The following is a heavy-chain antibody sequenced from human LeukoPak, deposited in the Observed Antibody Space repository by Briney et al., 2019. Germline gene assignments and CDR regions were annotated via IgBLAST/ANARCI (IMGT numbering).Heavy chain of an antibody. CDR3: AKDPLTHIAVAGGFDY. D-gene: IGHD6-19*01. CDR2: IRYDGSNK. Sequence: GGSLRLSCAASGFTFSSYGMHWVRQAPGKGLEWGAFIRYDGSNKYYADSVKGRFTISRDNSKNTLYLQMNSLRAEDTAVYYCAKDPLTHIAVAGGFDYWGQGTLVTVSS. V-gene: IGHV3-30*02. J-gene: IGHJ4*02. CDR1: GFTFSSYG.